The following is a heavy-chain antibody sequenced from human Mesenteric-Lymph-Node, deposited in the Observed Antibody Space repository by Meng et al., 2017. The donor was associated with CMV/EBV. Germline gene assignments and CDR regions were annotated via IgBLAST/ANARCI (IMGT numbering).Heavy chain of an antibody. V-gene: IGHV1-3*01. CDR1: YA. J-gene: IGHJ5*02. CDR3: AGSRGDHYDILIVGPGNRFDP. Sequence: YAMKGGSQAPGQRLEWMGWINAGNGNIKYSQKFQGRVTITRDTSATTAYMELSSLRSEDTAVYYCAGSRGDHYDILIVGPGNRFDPWGQGTLVTVSS. CDR2: INAGNGNI. D-gene: IGHD3-9*01.